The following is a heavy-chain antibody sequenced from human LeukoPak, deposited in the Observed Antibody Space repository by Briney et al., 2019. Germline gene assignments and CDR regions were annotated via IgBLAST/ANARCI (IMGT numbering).Heavy chain of an antibody. CDR2: IKHDGSET. CDR1: GFTFGSYW. J-gene: IGHJ5*01. V-gene: IGHV3-7*01. Sequence: PGGSLRLSCAASGFTFGSYWMTWVRQAPGKGLEWVANIKHDGSETYYGDSVKGRFTISRDNAKKSLELQMNSLRGEDTAVYYCARGYSSSWFDFWGQGTLVTVSS. CDR3: ARGYSSSWFDF. D-gene: IGHD6-13*01.